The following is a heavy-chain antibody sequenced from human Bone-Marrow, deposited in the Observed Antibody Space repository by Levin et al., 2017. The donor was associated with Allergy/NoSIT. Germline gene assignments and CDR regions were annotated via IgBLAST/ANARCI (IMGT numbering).Heavy chain of an antibody. CDR1: GGSISSGGYY. Sequence: SETLSLTCTVSGGSISSGGYYWSWIRQHPGTGLEWIGYIYYSGSTYYNPSLKSRVTISVDTSKNQFSLKLSSVTAADTAVYYCARGTPGDGDGYWGQGTLVTVSS. CDR3: ARGTPGDGDGY. D-gene: IGHD4-17*01. V-gene: IGHV4-31*02. J-gene: IGHJ4*02. CDR2: IYYSGST.